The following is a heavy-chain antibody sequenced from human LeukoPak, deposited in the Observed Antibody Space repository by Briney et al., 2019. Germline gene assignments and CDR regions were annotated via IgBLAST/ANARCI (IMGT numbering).Heavy chain of an antibody. CDR3: AREGYSYGYPNLYYFDY. V-gene: IGHV1-46*01. D-gene: IGHD5-18*01. J-gene: IGHJ4*02. Sequence: GASVKVSCKASGYTFTSYYMHWVRQAPGQGLEWMGIINPSGGSTSYAQKFQGRVTMTRDTSTSTVYMELSSLRSEDTAVYYCAREGYSYGYPNLYYFDYWGQGTLVTVSS. CDR2: INPSGGST. CDR1: GYTFTSYY.